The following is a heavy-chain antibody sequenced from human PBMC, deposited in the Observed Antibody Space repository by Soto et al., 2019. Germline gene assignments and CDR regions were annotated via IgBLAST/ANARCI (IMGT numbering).Heavy chain of an antibody. CDR2: IVPLFRTT. J-gene: IGHJ4*02. Sequence: SVKVSCKTSGGTFSSYAISWVRQAPGQGLEWMGGIVPLFRTTNYAQKFQGRVTITADTSTYTVYMELSGLRSGDTAVYYCARDEVTIFGVVIGLVFDYWGQGTLVTVSS. CDR3: ARDEVTIFGVVIGLVFDY. CDR1: GGTFSSYA. D-gene: IGHD3-3*01. V-gene: IGHV1-69*06.